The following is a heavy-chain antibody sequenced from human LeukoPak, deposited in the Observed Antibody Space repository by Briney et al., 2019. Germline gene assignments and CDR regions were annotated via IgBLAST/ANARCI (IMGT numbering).Heavy chain of an antibody. CDR1: GGTFSSYA. CDR2: IIPIFGTA. Sequence: GASVKVSCKASGGTFSSYAISWVRQAPGQGLEWMGGIIPIFGTANYAQKFQGRVTITADKSTSTAYMELSSLRSEDTAVYYCAGIEYSSSSGAFDIWGQGTMVTVSS. CDR3: AGIEYSSSSGAFDI. D-gene: IGHD6-6*01. V-gene: IGHV1-69*06. J-gene: IGHJ3*02.